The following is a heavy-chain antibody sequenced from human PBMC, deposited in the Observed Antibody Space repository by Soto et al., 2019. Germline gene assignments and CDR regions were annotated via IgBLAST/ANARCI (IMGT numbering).Heavy chain of an antibody. CDR3: ARGLDYDILTGYYGPYFDY. V-gene: IGHV4-59*12. D-gene: IGHD3-9*01. CDR2: IYYSGST. CDR1: GGSISSYY. J-gene: IGHJ4*02. Sequence: SETLSLTCTVSGGSISSYYWSWIRQPPGKGLEWIGYIYYSGSTNYNPSLKSRVTISVDTSKNQFSLKLSSVTAADTAVYYCARGLDYDILTGYYGPYFDYWGQGTLVTV.